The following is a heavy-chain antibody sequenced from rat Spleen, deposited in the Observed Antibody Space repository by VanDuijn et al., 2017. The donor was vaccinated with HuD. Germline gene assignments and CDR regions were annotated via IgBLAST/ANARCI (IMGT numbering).Heavy chain of an antibody. CDR1: GFTFNNYG. Sequence: EVQLVESGGGLVQPGRSLKLSCAASGFTFNNYGMAWVRQIPTKGLEWVASISTGGGNTYYRDSVKGRFTISRDNTKNTQYLQVDSLRSEDTATYYCARHDNSGYNWFAYWGQGTLVTVSS. CDR3: ARHDNSGYNWFAY. J-gene: IGHJ3*01. CDR2: ISTGGGNT. D-gene: IGHD4-3*01. V-gene: IGHV5S14*01.